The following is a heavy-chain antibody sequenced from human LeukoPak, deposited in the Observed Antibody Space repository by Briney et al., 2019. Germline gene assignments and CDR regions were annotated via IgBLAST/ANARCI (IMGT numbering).Heavy chain of an antibody. V-gene: IGHV1-8*03. CDR3: ARVGYCSSTSCFDWFDP. CDR1: GYTFTSYD. CDR2: MNPNSGNT. D-gene: IGHD2-2*03. Sequence: ASVKVSCKASGYTFTSYDISWVRQATGQGLEWMGWMNPNSGNTGYAQKFQGRVTITRNTSISTAYMELSRLRSDDTAVYYCARVGYCSSTSCFDWFDPWGQGTLVTVSS. J-gene: IGHJ5*02.